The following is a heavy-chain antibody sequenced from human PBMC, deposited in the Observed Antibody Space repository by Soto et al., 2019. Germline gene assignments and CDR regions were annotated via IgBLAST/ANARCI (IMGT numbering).Heavy chain of an antibody. V-gene: IGHV4-31*03. CDR3: AGPTSYFEY. J-gene: IGHJ4*02. CDR2: IFYSGTT. Sequence: QVQLQESGPGLLKPTQTLSLTCTVSGDSVYSRPHSWTWIRQLPDKGLEYIGYIFYSGTTYYNPSLKDRVTISLDTSKNQFYLSLTSVTAADPAVYYCAGPTSYFEYWGQGTLVNVSS. CDR1: GDSVYSRPHS.